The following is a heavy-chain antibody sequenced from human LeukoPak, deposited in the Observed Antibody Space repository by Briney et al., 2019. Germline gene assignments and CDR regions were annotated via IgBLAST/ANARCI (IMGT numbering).Heavy chain of an antibody. J-gene: IGHJ4*02. D-gene: IGHD1-26*01. V-gene: IGHV3-49*03. CDR3: TRGIREGYFDY. CDR1: GFTFGDYA. Sequence: GGSLRLSCTASGFTFGDYAMSWFRQAPGKGLEWVSFIRSKAYGGTTEYAGSVKGRFTISRDDSKSIAYPQMNSLKTEDTAVYYCTRGIREGYFDYWGQGTLVTVSS. CDR2: IRSKAYGGTT.